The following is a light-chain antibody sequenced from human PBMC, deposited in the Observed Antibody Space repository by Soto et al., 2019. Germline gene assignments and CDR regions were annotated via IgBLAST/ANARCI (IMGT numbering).Light chain of an antibody. CDR2: GAS. CDR1: QTITSNY. V-gene: IGKV3-20*01. Sequence: EIVLTQSPGTLSLSPGEGATLSCRASQTITSNYLAWYQQKPGQAPRLLMYGASSRATGIPDRFSGSGSGKDFTLTISRLEPEDFAVYYCQQYGSSPPITFGQGTRLEIK. J-gene: IGKJ5*01. CDR3: QQYGSSPPIT.